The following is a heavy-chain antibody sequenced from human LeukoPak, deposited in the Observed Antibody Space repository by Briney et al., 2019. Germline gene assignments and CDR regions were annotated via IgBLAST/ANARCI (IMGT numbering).Heavy chain of an antibody. Sequence: GGSLRLSCAASGFTFSSYSMNWVRQAPGKGLEWVSSITSTSSYIYYADSVKGRFTISRDNAKNSLYLQMNTLRAEDTAVYYCARVAGGSHHFDYWGQGTLVTVSS. CDR1: GFTFSSYS. J-gene: IGHJ4*02. CDR3: ARVAGGSHHFDY. CDR2: ITSTSSYI. D-gene: IGHD1-26*01. V-gene: IGHV3-21*01.